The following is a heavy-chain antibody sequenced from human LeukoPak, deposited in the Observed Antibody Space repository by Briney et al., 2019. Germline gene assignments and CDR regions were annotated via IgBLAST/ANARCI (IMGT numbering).Heavy chain of an antibody. Sequence: ASVKVSRKASRYTFSAYYIHWLRQAPGQGLEWMGWINVNSGDTNSAPNFQGRVTLTRDMSSNTAYTEATKLTLDDTAVFYCARDGGLDFWGQGTLVTVSS. CDR1: RYTFSAYY. CDR3: ARDGGLDF. J-gene: IGHJ4*02. D-gene: IGHD2-15*01. CDR2: INVNSGDT. V-gene: IGHV1-2*02.